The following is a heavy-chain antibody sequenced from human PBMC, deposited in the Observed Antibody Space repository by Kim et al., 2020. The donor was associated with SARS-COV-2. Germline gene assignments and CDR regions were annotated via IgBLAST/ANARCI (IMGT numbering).Heavy chain of an antibody. Sequence: ASVKVSCKASGYTFTSYDINWVRQATGQGLEWMGWMNPNSGNTGYAQKFQGRVTMTRNTSISTAYMELSSLRSEDTAVYYCARGIPAFWSGYLSFGYWGQGTLVTVSS. CDR3: ARGIPAFWSGYLSFGY. D-gene: IGHD3-3*01. V-gene: IGHV1-8*01. J-gene: IGHJ4*02. CDR1: GYTFTSYD. CDR2: MNPNSGNT.